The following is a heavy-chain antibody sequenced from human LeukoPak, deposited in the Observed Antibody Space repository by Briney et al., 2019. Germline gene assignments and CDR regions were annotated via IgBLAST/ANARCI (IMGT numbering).Heavy chain of an antibody. J-gene: IGHJ4*02. Sequence: PGGSLRLSSAASGFTFSSYWMHWVRQAPGKGLVWVSRINTDGSSTSYADSVKGRFTISRDSAKNTLYLQMNSLRAEDTAVYYCARVGYGGTWYVDYWGQGTLVTVSS. D-gene: IGHD6-13*01. V-gene: IGHV3-74*01. CDR2: INTDGSST. CDR3: ARVGYGGTWYVDY. CDR1: GFTFSSYW.